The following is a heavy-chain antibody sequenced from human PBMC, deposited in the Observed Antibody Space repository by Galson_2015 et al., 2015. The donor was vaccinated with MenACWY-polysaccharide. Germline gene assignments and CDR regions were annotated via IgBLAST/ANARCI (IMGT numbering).Heavy chain of an antibody. D-gene: IGHD2/OR15-2a*01. CDR2: IYWDGDK. J-gene: IGHJ4*02. V-gene: IGHV2-5*02. Sequence: LVKPTQAVALPWTFSGVSLTTSGVGVGWSRQTPGKALEGLALIYWDGDKRYNPSLQCRLVVSKDTSRNQVVLIMTNMGPEDTATYYCAHRRPGYTTNCNVGVFDYWGLGALVTVSS. CDR1: GVSLTTSGVG. CDR3: AHRRPGYTTNCNVGVFDY.